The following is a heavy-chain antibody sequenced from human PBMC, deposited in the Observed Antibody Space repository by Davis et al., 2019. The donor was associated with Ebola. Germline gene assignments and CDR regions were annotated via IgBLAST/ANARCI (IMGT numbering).Heavy chain of an antibody. CDR2: ISAYNGNT. D-gene: IGHD2-15*01. CDR1: GGTFSSYA. J-gene: IGHJ6*02. V-gene: IGHV1-69*10. CDR3: ARRGYCSGGSCLRGYYYYGMDV. Sequence: SVKVSCKASGGTFSSYAISWVRQAPGQGLEWMGWISAYNGNTNYAQKFQGRVTITADKSTSTAYMELSSLRSEDTAVYYCARRGYCSGGSCLRGYYYYGMDVWGQGTTVTVSS.